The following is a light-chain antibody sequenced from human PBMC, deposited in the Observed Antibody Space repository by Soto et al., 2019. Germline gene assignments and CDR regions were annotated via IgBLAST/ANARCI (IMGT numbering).Light chain of an antibody. Sequence: DIQMTQSPSTLSASVGDRVTITCRASKGISSWVAWYQQKPGKGPKLLIYKASHLESGVPSRFSGSGSGTEFTLTISSLQPGDFATYYCQHYNTYPWTFGHGTKVDIK. CDR2: KAS. CDR3: QHYNTYPWT. V-gene: IGKV1-5*03. CDR1: KGISSW. J-gene: IGKJ1*01.